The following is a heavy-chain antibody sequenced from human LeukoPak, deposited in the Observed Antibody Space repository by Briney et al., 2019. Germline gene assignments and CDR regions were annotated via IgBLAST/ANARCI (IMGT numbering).Heavy chain of an antibody. Sequence: GGSLRLSCAASGFTFSSYGMHWVRQAPGKGLEWVAFIRYDGSNKYYADSVKGRFTISRDNSKNTLYLQMNSLRAEDTAVYYCAKIRSNLGYCSSTSCRGDAFVIWGQGTMVTVSS. J-gene: IGHJ3*02. V-gene: IGHV3-30*02. D-gene: IGHD2-2*01. CDR2: IRYDGSNK. CDR1: GFTFSSYG. CDR3: AKIRSNLGYCSSTSCRGDAFVI.